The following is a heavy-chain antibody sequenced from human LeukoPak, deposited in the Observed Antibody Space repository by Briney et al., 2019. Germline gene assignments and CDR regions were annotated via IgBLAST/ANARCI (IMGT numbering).Heavy chain of an antibody. CDR2: IKQDGSEK. Sequence: AGGSLRLSCAASGFTFSSYWMSWVRQAPGKGLEWVANIKQDGSEKYYVDSVKGRFTISRDNAKNSLYLQMNSLRAEDTAVYYCAGVPGDYYDSSGYSFDYWGQGTLVTVSS. CDR1: GFTFSSYW. V-gene: IGHV3-7*04. D-gene: IGHD3-22*01. J-gene: IGHJ4*02. CDR3: AGVPGDYYDSSGYSFDY.